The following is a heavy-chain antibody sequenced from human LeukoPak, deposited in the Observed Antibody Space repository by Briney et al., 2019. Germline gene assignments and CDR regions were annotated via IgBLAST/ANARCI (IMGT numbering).Heavy chain of an antibody. J-gene: IGHJ4*02. V-gene: IGHV3-74*01. CDR2: INSDGSSA. Sequence: GGSLGLSCEASGFTFNNYWMHWVRQAPGKGLVWVSGINSDGSSATYADSVKGRFTISRDNAKNTLYLEMNSLRAEDMAVYYCAIGVVITTAFDNWGQGTLVTVSS. CDR1: GFTFNNYW. D-gene: IGHD3-22*01. CDR3: AIGVVITTAFDN.